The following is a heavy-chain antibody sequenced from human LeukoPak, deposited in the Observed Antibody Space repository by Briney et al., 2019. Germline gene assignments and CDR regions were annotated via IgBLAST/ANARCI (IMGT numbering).Heavy chain of an antibody. CDR1: GFTFSSYW. J-gene: IGHJ4*02. D-gene: IGHD1-26*01. Sequence: GGSLRLSCVASGFTFSSYWMTWVRQAPGKGLEWVAVISYDGSNKYYADSVKGRFTISRDNSKNTLYLQMNSLRAEDTAVYYCARDGSGSYYVGGLDYWGQGTLVTVSS. CDR2: ISYDGSNK. CDR3: ARDGSGSYYVGGLDY. V-gene: IGHV3-30*03.